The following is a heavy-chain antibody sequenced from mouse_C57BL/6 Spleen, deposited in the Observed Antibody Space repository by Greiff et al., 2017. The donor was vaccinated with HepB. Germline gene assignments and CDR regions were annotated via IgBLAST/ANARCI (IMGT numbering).Heavy chain of an antibody. CDR2: IDPSDSYT. V-gene: IGHV1-69*01. D-gene: IGHD3-3*01. CDR3: ARGGTNFDY. J-gene: IGHJ2*01. CDR1: GYTFTSYW. Sequence: QVQLQQPGAELVMPGASVKLSCKASGYTFTSYWMHWVKQRPGQGLEWIGEIDPSDSYTNYNQKFKGKSTLTVDKSSSTAYMQLSSLTSEDSAVYYRARGGTNFDYWGQGTTLTVSS.